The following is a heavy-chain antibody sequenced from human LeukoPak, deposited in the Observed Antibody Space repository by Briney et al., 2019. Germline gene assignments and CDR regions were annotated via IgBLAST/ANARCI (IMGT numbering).Heavy chain of an antibody. CDR3: ARYVWGSYPTFEDY. CDR1: GGSISSYY. CDR2: IYYSGSA. Sequence: SETLSLTCTVSGGSISSYYWSWIRQPPGKGLEWIGYIYYSGSANYNPSLKSRVTISVDTSKNQFSLKLSSVTAADTAVYYCARYVWGSYPTFEDYWGQGTLVTVSS. J-gene: IGHJ4*02. D-gene: IGHD3-16*02. V-gene: IGHV4-59*01.